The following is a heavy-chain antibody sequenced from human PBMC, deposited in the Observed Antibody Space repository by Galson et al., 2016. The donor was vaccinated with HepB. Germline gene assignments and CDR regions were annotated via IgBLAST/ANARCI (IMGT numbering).Heavy chain of an antibody. CDR1: GFTFSNYV. V-gene: IGHV3-23*01. Sequence: SLRLSCAASGFTFSNYVMTWVRQSPGKGLEWVSRIGGPGRSKDYADSVNGRFTIFRDNSKNTLYLQIDSLRSEDTAVYYCAKAFTTADNFYQFGMDVWAKGLRSPSPQ. CDR3: AKAFTTADNFYQFGMDV. D-gene: IGHD1-1*01. CDR2: IGGPGRSK. J-gene: IGHJ6*04.